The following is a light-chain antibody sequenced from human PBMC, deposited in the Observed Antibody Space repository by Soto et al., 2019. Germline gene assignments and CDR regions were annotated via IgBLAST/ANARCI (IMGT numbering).Light chain of an antibody. CDR1: QSVSSSY. Sequence: EIVLTQSPGTLSLYPGERATLSCRASQSVSSSYLAWYQQKPGQAPRLLIYGASNRATGIPDRFSGSGSGTDFTLTISRLEPEDFAVYYCQQYGSSGTFGQGTKV. J-gene: IGKJ1*01. V-gene: IGKV3-20*01. CDR3: QQYGSSGT. CDR2: GAS.